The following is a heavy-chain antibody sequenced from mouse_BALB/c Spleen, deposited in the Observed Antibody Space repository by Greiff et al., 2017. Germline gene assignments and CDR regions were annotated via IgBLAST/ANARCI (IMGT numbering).Heavy chain of an antibody. V-gene: IGHV1S29*02. Sequence: VQLKESGPELVKPGASVKISCKASGYTFTDYNMHWVKQSHGKSLEWIGYIYPYNGGTGYNQKFKSKATLTVDNSSSTAYMELRSLTSEDSAVYYCARGPTVIPYAMDYWGQGTSVTVSS. J-gene: IGHJ4*01. CDR1: GYTFTDYN. CDR3: ARGPTVIPYAMDY. D-gene: IGHD1-1*01. CDR2: IYPYNGGT.